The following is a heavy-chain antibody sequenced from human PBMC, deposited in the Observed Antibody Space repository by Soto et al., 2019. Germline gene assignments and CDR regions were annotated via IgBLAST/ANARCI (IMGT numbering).Heavy chain of an antibody. Sequence: QVHLVQSGAEVKKPGASVKVSCQASGYPFPTYGITWVRQAPGQGLEGMGWISAHNGNTNYAQKLQGRVTVTRDTSTSTAYMELRSLRSDDTAVYYCARGRYGDYWGQGALVTVSS. V-gene: IGHV1-18*01. CDR3: ARGRYGDY. D-gene: IGHD1-1*01. CDR2: ISAHNGNT. J-gene: IGHJ4*02. CDR1: GYPFPTYG.